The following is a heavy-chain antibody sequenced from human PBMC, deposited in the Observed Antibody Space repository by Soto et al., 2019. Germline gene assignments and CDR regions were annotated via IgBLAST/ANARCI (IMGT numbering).Heavy chain of an antibody. CDR3: ARQSSDYYDSSGYYFDY. Sequence: QVQLVQSGAEVKKPGASVKVSCKASGYTFTSSDISWVRQAPGQGLEWMGWISAYNGNTNYAQKLQGRVSMTADTCTSTAYMELRSLRSDDTAVYYCARQSSDYYDSSGYYFDYWGQGTLVTVSS. V-gene: IGHV1-18*01. J-gene: IGHJ4*02. D-gene: IGHD3-22*01. CDR1: GYTFTSSD. CDR2: ISAYNGNT.